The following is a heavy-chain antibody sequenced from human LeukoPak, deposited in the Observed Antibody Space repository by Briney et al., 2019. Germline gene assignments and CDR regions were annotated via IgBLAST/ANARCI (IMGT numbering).Heavy chain of an antibody. Sequence: SETLSLTCAVYGGSFSGYYWSWIRQPPGKGLEWIGEINHSGSTNYNPSLKSRVTISVDTSKNQFSLKLSSVTAADTAVYYCARDYYYYYMDVWGKGTTVTVSS. CDR1: GGSFSGYY. CDR2: INHSGST. CDR3: ARDYYYYYMDV. J-gene: IGHJ6*03. V-gene: IGHV4-34*01.